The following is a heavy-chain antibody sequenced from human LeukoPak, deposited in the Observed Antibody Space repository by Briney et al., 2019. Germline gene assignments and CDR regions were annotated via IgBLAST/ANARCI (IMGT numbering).Heavy chain of an antibody. CDR2: IYYSGST. CDR3: ATHCSSTSCYNLGSYYYYMDV. D-gene: IGHD2-2*02. Sequence: SETLSLTCTVSGVSISSGDYYWSWIRQPPGKGLEWIGYIYYSGSTYYNPSLKSRVTISVDTSKNQFSLKLSSVTAADTAVYYCATHCSSTSCYNLGSYYYYMDVWGKGTTVTVSS. J-gene: IGHJ6*03. V-gene: IGHV4-30-4*08. CDR1: GVSISSGDYY.